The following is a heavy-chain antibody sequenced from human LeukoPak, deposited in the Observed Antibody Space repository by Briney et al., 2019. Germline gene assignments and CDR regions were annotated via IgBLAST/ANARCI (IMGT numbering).Heavy chain of an antibody. CDR3: PRDIPPQYLTPYSSVMDA. J-gene: IGHJ6*02. CDR2: ISSSSSYI. D-gene: IGHD2/OR15-2a*01. CDR1: GFTFSSYS. Sequence: GGSLRLSCAASGFTFSSYSMNWVRQAPGKGLEWVSSISSSSSYIYYADSVKGRFTISRDNAKNSLYLQMNSPRPKDPPVYYCPRDIPPQYLTPYSSVMDAGAQGPTATAS. V-gene: IGHV3-21*01.